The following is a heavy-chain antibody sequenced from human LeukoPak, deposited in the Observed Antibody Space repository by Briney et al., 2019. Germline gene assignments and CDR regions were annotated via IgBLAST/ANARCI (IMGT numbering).Heavy chain of an antibody. V-gene: IGHV3-72*01. CDR1: GFTLSGPA. J-gene: IGHJ4*02. CDR2: TRNKANSYTT. D-gene: IGHD6-13*01. CDR3: ARSSKQPDNFDY. Sequence: AGGSLRLSCAASGFTLSGPALHWVRQASGKGLEWVGRTRNKANSYTTEYAASVKGRFTISRDDSKNSLYLQMNSLKTEDTAVYYSARSSKQPDNFDYWGQGTLVTVSS.